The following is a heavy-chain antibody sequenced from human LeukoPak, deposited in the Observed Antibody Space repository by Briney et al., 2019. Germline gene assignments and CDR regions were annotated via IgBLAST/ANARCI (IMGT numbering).Heavy chain of an antibody. V-gene: IGHV4-61*08. Sequence: SQTLSLTCAVSGGSISSGDYYWNWIRQPPGKGLEWIAYISYSGSTSYNPSLKSRVTISVDTSNNQFSLELTSVTAADTAVYYCARLSSGYYPPFDYWGQGTLVTVSS. CDR1: GGSISSGDYY. CDR3: ARLSSGYYPPFDY. CDR2: ISYSGST. D-gene: IGHD3-22*01. J-gene: IGHJ4*02.